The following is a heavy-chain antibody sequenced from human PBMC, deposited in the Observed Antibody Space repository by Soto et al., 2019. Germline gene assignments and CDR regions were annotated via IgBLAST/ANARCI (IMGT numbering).Heavy chain of an antibody. CDR2: IKAYSGNT. CDR1: GYTFSTST. CDR3: AIANYGDDDY. J-gene: IGHJ4*02. V-gene: IGHV1-18*04. Sequence: LVQSGAEAKKPGTSVKVSCKASGYTFSTSTISWVRQAPGQGLEWLGWIKAYSGNTNYAPKLQGRVTMTTDTSTSTAYLELSSLTNDDTAMYYCAIANYGDDDYWGQGTLVTVSS. D-gene: IGHD4-17*01.